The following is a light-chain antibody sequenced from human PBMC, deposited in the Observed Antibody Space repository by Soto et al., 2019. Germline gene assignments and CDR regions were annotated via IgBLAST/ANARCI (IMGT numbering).Light chain of an antibody. CDR3: QQYNNWPPWT. CDR2: DAS. V-gene: IGKV3-15*01. Sequence: ILMTQSPATLSVSPGERATLSCRASQSISNNLAWYQQRPGQAPRLLIYDASTRTTCIPAKFSGSGSGTEFTLTICGLQSEDFAVYYCQQYNNWPPWTFGQGTKVEIK. J-gene: IGKJ1*01. CDR1: QSISNN.